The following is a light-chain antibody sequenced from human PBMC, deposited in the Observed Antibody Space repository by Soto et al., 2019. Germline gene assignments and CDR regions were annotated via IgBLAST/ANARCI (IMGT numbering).Light chain of an antibody. CDR3: SSYTSSSTLVV. J-gene: IGLJ2*01. V-gene: IGLV2-14*01. CDR2: DVS. Sequence: QSALTQPASVSGSXGXXXTISCTGTSSDVGGYNYVSWYQQHPGKAPKLMIYDVSNRPSGVSNRFSGSKSGNTASLTISGLQAEDEADYYCSSYTSSSTLVVFGGGTKVTVL. CDR1: SSDVGGYNY.